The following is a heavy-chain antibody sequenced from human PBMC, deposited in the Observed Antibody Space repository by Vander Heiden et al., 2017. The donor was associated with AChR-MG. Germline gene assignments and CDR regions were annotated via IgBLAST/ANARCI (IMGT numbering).Heavy chain of an antibody. Sequence: QAQLVESGGGVVQPGRSLRLSCAASGFTFSSYGIRWVRQTPGKGLDWVEVISYNGSNKYYADSVKGRFTISRDNSKNTLYLQMNSLRAEDTAVYYCAKLKDGPKGHWFDPWGQGTLVTVSS. V-gene: IGHV3-30*18. J-gene: IGHJ5*02. CDR3: AKLKDGPKGHWFDP. CDR2: ISYNGSNK. CDR1: GFTFSSYG.